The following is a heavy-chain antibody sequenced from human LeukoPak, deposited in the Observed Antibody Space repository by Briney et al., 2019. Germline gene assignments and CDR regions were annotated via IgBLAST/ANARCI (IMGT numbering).Heavy chain of an antibody. CDR1: RYTFTEHY. J-gene: IGHJ6*03. V-gene: IGHV1-2*02. Sequence: ASVQVSCKASRYTFTEHYIYWLRQAPGQGLEWVGRINCNSGDATSAQKFQGRVTMTRDTSVSTAYMDLSSVTADDTAVYFCARSAGHCSSGVTDYCMDVWGRGTMVTVSS. D-gene: IGHD2-8*01. CDR2: INCNSGDA. CDR3: ARSAGHCSSGVTDYCMDV.